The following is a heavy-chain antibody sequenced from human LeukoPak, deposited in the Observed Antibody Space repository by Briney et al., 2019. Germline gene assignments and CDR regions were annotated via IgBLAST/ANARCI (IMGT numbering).Heavy chain of an antibody. CDR1: GFTFSSYA. CDR3: ARDFGPLDY. Sequence: GRSLRLSCAASGFTFSSYAMHWVRQAPGKGLEWVAVISYDGSNKYYADSVKGRFTISRDNSKNTLYLQMNSLRAEVTAVYYCARDFGPLDYWGQGTLVTVSS. CDR2: ISYDGSNK. J-gene: IGHJ4*02. V-gene: IGHV3-30*04. D-gene: IGHD3/OR15-3a*01.